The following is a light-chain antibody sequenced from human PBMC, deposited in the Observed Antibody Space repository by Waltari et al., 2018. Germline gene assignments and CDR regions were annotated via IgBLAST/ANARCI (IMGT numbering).Light chain of an antibody. CDR2: DAS. CDR3: FQRTNWPLT. Sequence: EIVLKKSPATLSLSPGERAPYSCTASQSIGNYFAWYQQKPGQVPRLLLYDASNRATGIPARFSGSGSGTDFTLTISSLESEDFAVYYCFQRTNWPLTFGGGTKVEIK. J-gene: IGKJ4*01. V-gene: IGKV3-11*01. CDR1: QSIGNY.